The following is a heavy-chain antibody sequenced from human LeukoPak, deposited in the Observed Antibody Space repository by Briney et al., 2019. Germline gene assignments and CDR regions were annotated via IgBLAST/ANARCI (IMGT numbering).Heavy chain of an antibody. Sequence: SETLSLTCTLSGGSISSYYWSWIRQPAGKGLDWIGWIYGSGSSDYNPSSKSTITISVDKYQNQFPLKPRSVAAADTDVYSCARYYYDDCVYLSCFDPWGQGTLVTVSS. D-gene: IGHD3-22*01. J-gene: IGHJ5*02. CDR1: GGSISSYY. CDR2: IYGSGSS. CDR3: ARYYYDDCVYLSCFDP. V-gene: IGHV4-4*07.